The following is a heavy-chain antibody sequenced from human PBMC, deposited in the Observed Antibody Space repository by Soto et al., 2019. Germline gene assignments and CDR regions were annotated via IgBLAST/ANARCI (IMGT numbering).Heavy chain of an antibody. V-gene: IGHV4-30-4*01. D-gene: IGHD5-18*01. CDR2: IYYSGGT. CDR3: ARFPRGYSYAFHY. J-gene: IGHJ4*02. CDR1: GGSISSGDYY. Sequence: SETLSLTCTVSGGSISSGDYYWSWIRQPPGKGLEWIGYIYYSGGTYYNPSLKSRVTMSVDTSKNQFSLKLSSVTAADTAVYYCARFPRGYSYAFHYWGQGALVTVSS.